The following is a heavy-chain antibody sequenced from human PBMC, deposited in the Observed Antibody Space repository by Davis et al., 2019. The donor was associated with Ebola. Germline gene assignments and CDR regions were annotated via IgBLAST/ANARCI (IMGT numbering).Heavy chain of an antibody. CDR1: GYTFSIYD. CDR2: INTSGGST. V-gene: IGHV1-46*01. Sequence: AASVQVSCKASGYTFSIYDMHWVRQAPGQGLEWMGMINTSGGSTGYAQKFQGRVTMTMDTSTSTVYMELSSLGSEDTAVYYCARERPLFGSGTKNWFHLWGQGTRVTVSS. D-gene: IGHD3-10*01. J-gene: IGHJ5*02. CDR3: ARERPLFGSGTKNWFHL.